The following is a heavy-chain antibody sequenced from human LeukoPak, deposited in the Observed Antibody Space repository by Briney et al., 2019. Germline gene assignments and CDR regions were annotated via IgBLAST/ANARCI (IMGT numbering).Heavy chain of an antibody. CDR1: GFTFTAFT. D-gene: IGHD3-3*01. CDR3: ARSFYDFLNGPYEEAFDM. J-gene: IGHJ3*02. V-gene: IGHV3-69-1*01. CDR2: ISSSSSI. Sequence: GGSLRLSCAASGFTFTAFTINWVRQAPGKGLEWVSSISSSSSIHFADSVKGRFTISRDNAKNSLYLQMNSLRAEDTAVYYCARSFYDFLNGPYEEAFDMWGQGTMVTVSS.